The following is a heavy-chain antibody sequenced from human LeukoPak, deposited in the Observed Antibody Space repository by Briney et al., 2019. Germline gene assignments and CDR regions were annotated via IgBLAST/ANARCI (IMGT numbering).Heavy chain of an antibody. J-gene: IGHJ5*02. V-gene: IGHV1-69*05. CDR1: GGTFSSYA. CDR2: IIPIFGTA. Sequence: SVKVSCKASGGTFSSYAISWVRQAPGQGIEWMGGIIPIFGTANYAQKFQGRVTITTDESTSTAYMELSSLRSEDTAVYYCARGSGYYGSGSTTSPDNWFDPWGQGTLVTVSS. CDR3: ARGSGYYGSGSTTSPDNWFDP. D-gene: IGHD3-10*01.